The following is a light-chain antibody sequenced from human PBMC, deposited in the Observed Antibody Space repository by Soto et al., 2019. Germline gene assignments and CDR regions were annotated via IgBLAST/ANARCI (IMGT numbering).Light chain of an antibody. J-gene: IGKJ5*01. V-gene: IGKV4-1*01. CDR1: QSVLSNSDNKNY. CDR2: WAS. Sequence: FVMTPYPDSLAVSLGERATINCRSSQSVLSNSDNKNYLAWFQQKPGQPPKLLFYWASTRESGVPDRFSGSGSATDFTLTISSLQAEDVAVYYCQQYHSDPITFGQGTRLEIK. CDR3: QQYHSDPIT.